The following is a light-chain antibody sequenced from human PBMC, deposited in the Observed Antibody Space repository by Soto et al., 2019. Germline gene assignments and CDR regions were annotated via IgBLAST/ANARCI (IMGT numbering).Light chain of an antibody. Sequence: EIVMTQSPATLSLSPGERAALSCRASQSINSELAWYQQKPGQPPRLLIYGASTRATGVPARFTGSESGSEVTLTLSGLQSEDFAVYYCKQGHNWPLTFGQGTRLEI. CDR1: QSINSE. CDR2: GAS. V-gene: IGKV3-15*01. CDR3: KQGHNWPLT. J-gene: IGKJ2*01.